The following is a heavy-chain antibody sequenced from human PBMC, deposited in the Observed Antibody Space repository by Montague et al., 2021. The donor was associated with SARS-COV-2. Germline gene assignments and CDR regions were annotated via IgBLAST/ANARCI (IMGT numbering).Heavy chain of an antibody. D-gene: IGHD6-19*01. J-gene: IGHJ4*02. V-gene: IGHV4-39*01. CDR1: GGSISSSSYY. Sequence: SETLSLTCTVSGGSISSSSYYWAWIRQPPGKGLEWIGSIYYRGSTYYNPSLKSRVIISVDTSKNQLSLKLSSVTAADTAVYYCATQEEPSGWIPGPFDFWGQGTLLTVSS. CDR2: IYYRGST. CDR3: ATQEEPSGWIPGPFDF.